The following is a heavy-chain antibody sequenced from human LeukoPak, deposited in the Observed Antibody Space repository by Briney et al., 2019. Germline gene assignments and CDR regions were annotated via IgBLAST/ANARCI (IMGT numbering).Heavy chain of an antibody. Sequence: GGSLRLSCAASGFTFSDYWMNWVRQAPGKGLEWVANIKEDGSQKYYVDSVKGRFTSSRDNAKNSVYLQMSSLRDEDTAVYYCARGWNTSPGVDYWGQGTLVVVSS. CDR3: ARGWNTSPGVDY. V-gene: IGHV3-7*01. J-gene: IGHJ4*02. D-gene: IGHD1-1*01. CDR2: IKEDGSQK. CDR1: GFTFSDYW.